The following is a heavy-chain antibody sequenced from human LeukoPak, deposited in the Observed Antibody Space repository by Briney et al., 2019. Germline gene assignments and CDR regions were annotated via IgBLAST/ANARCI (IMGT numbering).Heavy chain of an antibody. CDR1: GYTFTSYY. CDR2: INPSGGST. CDR3: ARESGTTQGPYYFDY. V-gene: IGHV1-46*01. J-gene: IGHJ4*02. D-gene: IGHD1-7*01. Sequence: ASVRVSCKASGYTFTSYYMHWVRQAPGQGLEWMGIINPSGGSTSYAQKFQGRVTMTMDTSTSTVYMELSSLRSEDTAVYYCARESGTTQGPYYFDYWGQGTLVTVSS.